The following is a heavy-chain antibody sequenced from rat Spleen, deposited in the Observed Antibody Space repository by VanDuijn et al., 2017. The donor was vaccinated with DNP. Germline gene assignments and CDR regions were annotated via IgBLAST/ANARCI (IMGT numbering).Heavy chain of an antibody. CDR2: IQSGGNT. CDR1: GFSLTSYN. CDR3: ARDSKWELGWFAY. J-gene: IGHJ3*01. D-gene: IGHD5-1*01. Sequence: QVRLEESGPGLMQPSETLSLTCTVSGFSLTSYNVHWVRQPPGKGLEWMGRIQSGGNTDYNSALKSRLSISRDTSKSQVFLKMNSVQTDDTAMYFCARDSKWELGWFAYWGQGTLVTVSS. V-gene: IGHV2-19*01.